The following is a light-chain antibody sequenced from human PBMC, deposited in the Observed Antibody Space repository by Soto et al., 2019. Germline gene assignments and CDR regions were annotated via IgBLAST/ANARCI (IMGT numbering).Light chain of an antibody. CDR2: DVS. CDR1: SSSKW. V-gene: IGKV1-5*01. CDR3: QQYNSYSWT. Sequence: DIQMTQSPSTLAASVGDTVTMTCRSSSKWLAWYQKKPGKAPKLLIYDVSNLERGVPPRFSGSGSGTEFTLTISTLQPDDFATYYCQQYNSYSWTFGQGAKVDVK. J-gene: IGKJ1*01.